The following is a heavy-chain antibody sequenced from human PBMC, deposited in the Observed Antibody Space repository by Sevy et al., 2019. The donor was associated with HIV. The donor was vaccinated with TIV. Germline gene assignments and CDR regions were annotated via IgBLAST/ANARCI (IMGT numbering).Heavy chain of an antibody. D-gene: IGHD1-20*01. J-gene: IGHJ4*02. CDR3: ARGYNWNIEGLDY. CDR1: GGSISSYY. Sequence: SETLSLTCTVSGGSISSYYWSWIRQPPGKGLKWIGYIDDSGSTNCNPSLKSRVTISVDTTKNQISLKLTSETAADTSVYYCARGYNWNIEGLDYWGQGTLVTVSS. CDR2: IDDSGST. V-gene: IGHV4-59*01.